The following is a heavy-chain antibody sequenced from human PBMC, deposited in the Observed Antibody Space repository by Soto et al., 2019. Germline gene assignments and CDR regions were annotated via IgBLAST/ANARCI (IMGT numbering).Heavy chain of an antibody. V-gene: IGHV4-61*01. J-gene: IGHJ3*02. Sequence: SETLSLTCAVYGGFVSSGSYYWSWIRQPPGKGLEWIGEMSHSGGTHFNPSLKSRVTISVDTSKNQFSLKMSSVTAADTALYYCARVERGTATTVVDAFDIWGPGTMVTVS. D-gene: IGHD1-1*01. CDR3: ARVERGTATTVVDAFDI. CDR2: MSHSGGT. CDR1: GGFVSSGSYY.